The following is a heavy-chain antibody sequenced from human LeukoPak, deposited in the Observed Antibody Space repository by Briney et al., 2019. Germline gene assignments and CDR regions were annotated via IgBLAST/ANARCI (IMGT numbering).Heavy chain of an antibody. J-gene: IGHJ4*02. CDR3: ARARSWGTFFNY. Sequence: GGSLRLSCAASGFTFSSYWMRWVRQAPGKGLVWVSRINSDGSSTSYADSVKGRFTISRDNAKNTLYLQMNSLRAEDTAVYYCARARSWGTFFNYWGQGTLVTVSS. V-gene: IGHV3-74*01. D-gene: IGHD6-13*01. CDR1: GFTFSSYW. CDR2: INSDGSST.